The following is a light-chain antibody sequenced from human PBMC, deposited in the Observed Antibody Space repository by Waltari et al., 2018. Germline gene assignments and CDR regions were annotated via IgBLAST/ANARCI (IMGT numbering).Light chain of an antibody. V-gene: IGKV1-9*01. CDR2: AAS. J-gene: IGKJ4*01. Sequence: DIQLTQSPSFLSASVGDRVTITCRASQVISSFLAWYQQKPGKDPKSLIYAASHLQSGVPSRFSGSGYGTEFTLTVSSLQPEDFATYYCQQLNSYPLTFGGGTKVEIK. CDR3: QQLNSYPLT. CDR1: QVISSF.